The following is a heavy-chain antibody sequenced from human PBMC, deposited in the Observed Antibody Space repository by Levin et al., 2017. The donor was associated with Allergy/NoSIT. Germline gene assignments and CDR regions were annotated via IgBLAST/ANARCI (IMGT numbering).Heavy chain of an antibody. CDR1: GYTFTSYG. V-gene: IGHV1-18*01. D-gene: IGHD2-15*01. J-gene: IGHJ3*02. CDR3: ARAGYCSGGSCERAFDS. Sequence: ASVKVSCKASGYTFTSYGISWVRQAPGQGLEWMGWISAYNGNTNYAQKLQGRVTMTTDTSTSTAYMELRSLRSDDTAVYYCARAGYCSGGSCERAFDSWGQGTMVTVSS. CDR2: ISAYNGNT.